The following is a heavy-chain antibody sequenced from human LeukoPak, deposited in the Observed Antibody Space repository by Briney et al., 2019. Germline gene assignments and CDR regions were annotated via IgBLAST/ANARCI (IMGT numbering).Heavy chain of an antibody. J-gene: IGHJ4*02. CDR2: ISGDSRHT. CDR1: GFTFNSHS. D-gene: IGHD3/OR15-3a*01. CDR3: ATFETRGTGDFDN. Sequence: GGSLRLSCEASGFTFNSHSMNWVRQAPGRGLEWVSSISGDSRHTFYADSVKGRFTISRDGAKNSLYLQMSNLRAEDTAVYYCATFETRGTGDFDNWGQGTLVTVSS. V-gene: IGHV3-21*01.